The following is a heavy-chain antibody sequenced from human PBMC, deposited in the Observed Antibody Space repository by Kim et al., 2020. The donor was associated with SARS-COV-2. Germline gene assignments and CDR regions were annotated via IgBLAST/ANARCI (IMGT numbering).Heavy chain of an antibody. CDR3: AKESPADGGNGY. J-gene: IGHJ4*02. Sequence: GGSLRLSCAASGFTFSSYGMHWVRQAPGKGLEWVAVISYDGSNKYYADSVKGRFTISRDNSKNTLYLQMNSLRAEDTAVYYCAKESPADGGNGYWGQGTLVTVSS. D-gene: IGHD2-15*01. V-gene: IGHV3-30*18. CDR2: ISYDGSNK. CDR1: GFTFSSYG.